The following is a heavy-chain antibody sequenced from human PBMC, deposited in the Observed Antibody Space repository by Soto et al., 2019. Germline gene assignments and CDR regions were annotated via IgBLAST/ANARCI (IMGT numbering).Heavy chain of an antibody. J-gene: IGHJ4*02. CDR1: GFTFSSYW. D-gene: IGHD6-13*01. CDR2: INSDGSST. Sequence: GGSLRLSCAASGFTFSSYWMHWVRQAPGKGLVWVSRINSDGSSTSYADSVKGRFTISRDNAKNTLYLQMNSLRAEDAAVYYCARDSYSSSWYDYWGQGTLVTVSS. V-gene: IGHV3-74*01. CDR3: ARDSYSSSWYDY.